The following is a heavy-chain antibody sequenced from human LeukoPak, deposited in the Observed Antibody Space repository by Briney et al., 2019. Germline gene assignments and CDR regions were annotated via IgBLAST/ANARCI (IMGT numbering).Heavy chain of an antibody. CDR2: IIPILGIA. J-gene: IGHJ4*02. CDR3: ARALVEAAHFDY. CDR1: GGTFSSYA. Sequence: SVKVSCKASGGTFSSYAISWVRQAPGQGLEWMGRIIPILGIANYAQKFQGRVTITADKSTSTAYMELSSLRSEDTAVYYCARALVEAAHFDYWGQGTPVTVSS. V-gene: IGHV1-69*04.